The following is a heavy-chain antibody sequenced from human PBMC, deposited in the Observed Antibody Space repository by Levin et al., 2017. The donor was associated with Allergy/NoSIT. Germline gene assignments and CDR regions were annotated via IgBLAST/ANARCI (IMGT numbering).Heavy chain of an antibody. V-gene: IGHV3-21*01. D-gene: IGHD3-22*01. Sequence: PGGSLRLSCAASGFTFSSYSMNWVRQAPGKGLEWVSSISSSSSYIYYADSVKGRFTISRDNAKNSLYLQMNSLRAEDTAVYYCARVRVYDSSGIDAFDSWGQGTMVTVSS. CDR1: GFTFSSYS. CDR3: ARVRVYDSSGIDAFDS. J-gene: IGHJ3*02. CDR2: ISSSSSYI.